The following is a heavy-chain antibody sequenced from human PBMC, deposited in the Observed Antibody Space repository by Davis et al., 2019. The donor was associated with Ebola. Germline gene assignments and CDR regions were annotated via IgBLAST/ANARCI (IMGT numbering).Heavy chain of an antibody. V-gene: IGHV1-69*13. J-gene: IGHJ6*03. CDR3: ARAIGIVASYYYYYYMDV. D-gene: IGHD2-15*01. CDR1: GGTFNSYA. Sequence: SVKVSCKASGGTFNSYAISWVRQAPGQGLEWMGGIIPIFGTANYAQKFQGRVTITADESTSTAYMELSSLRSDDTAVYYCARAIGIVASYYYYYYMDVWGKGTTVTVSS. CDR2: IIPIFGTA.